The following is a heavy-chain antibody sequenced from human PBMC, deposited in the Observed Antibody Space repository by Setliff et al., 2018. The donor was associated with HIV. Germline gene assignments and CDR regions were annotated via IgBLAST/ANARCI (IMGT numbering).Heavy chain of an antibody. CDR3: ARGTEYYYDISGYPPHY. CDR2: INPNSGGT. Sequence: ASVKVSCKASGYIFTGYYIHWIRQAPGQGLECVGWINPNSGGTNYAQKFQGRVTMTRDRSISTAYMELNGLTSDDTAIYYCARGTEYYYDISGYPPHYWGQGTLVTVSS. V-gene: IGHV1-2*02. CDR1: GYIFTGYY. J-gene: IGHJ4*01. D-gene: IGHD3-22*01.